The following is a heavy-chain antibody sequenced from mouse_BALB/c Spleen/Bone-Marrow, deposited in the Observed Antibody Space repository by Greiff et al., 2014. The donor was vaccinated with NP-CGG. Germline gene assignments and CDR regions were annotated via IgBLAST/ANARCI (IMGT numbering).Heavy chain of an antibody. D-gene: IGHD2-2*01. CDR2: IWSGGGT. CDR1: GFSLTTYG. J-gene: IGHJ1*01. V-gene: IGHV2-2*02. Sequence: VQVVESGPGLVKPSQSLSITCTVSGFSLTTYGLHWVHQSPGKGLEWLGVIWSGGGTDYNAAFISRLIITKDNSKSQVFFKMNSLQTNDTAMYYCARKGYTGYFDVWGAGTTVTVSS. CDR3: ARKGYTGYFDV.